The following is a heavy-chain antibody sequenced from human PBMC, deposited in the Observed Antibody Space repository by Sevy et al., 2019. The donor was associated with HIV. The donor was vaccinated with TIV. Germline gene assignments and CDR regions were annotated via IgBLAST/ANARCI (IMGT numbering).Heavy chain of an antibody. J-gene: IGHJ6*02. D-gene: IGHD2-15*01. V-gene: IGHV3-23*01. CDR1: GFTFSTYA. CDR3: AKGDRTFYGLDV. CDR2: ISGSGGST. Sequence: GGSLRLSCAASGFTFSTYAMSWVRQAPGTGLEWVSAISGSGGSTYYADSVKGRFTISRDKSKNTLYLQMNSLRVADTAVYYCAKGDRTFYGLDVWGQGTTVTVSS.